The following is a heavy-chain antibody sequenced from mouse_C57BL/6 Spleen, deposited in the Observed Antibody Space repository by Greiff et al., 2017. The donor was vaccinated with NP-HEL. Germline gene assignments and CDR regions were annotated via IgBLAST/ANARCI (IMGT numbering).Heavy chain of an antibody. D-gene: IGHD1-1*01. Sequence: EVQLQESGGDLVKPGGSLKLSCAASGFTFSSYGMSWVRQTPDKRLEWVATISSGGSYTYYPDSVKGRFTLSRDNAKNTLYLQMSSLKSEDTAMYYCARRYYGSSSYYFDYWGQGTTLTVSS. J-gene: IGHJ2*01. CDR3: ARRYYGSSSYYFDY. V-gene: IGHV5-6*01. CDR1: GFTFSSYG. CDR2: ISSGGSYT.